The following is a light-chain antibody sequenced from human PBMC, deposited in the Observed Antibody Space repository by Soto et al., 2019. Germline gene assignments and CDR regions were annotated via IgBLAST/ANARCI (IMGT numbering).Light chain of an antibody. CDR3: QQYNTWRSIT. CDR2: AAS. V-gene: IGKV1-16*01. Sequence: DVQVSQAPASVAASVGGRFAITCRASQDIAAYLAWYQHKPGRAPELLIHAASSLQSGVPSRFSGSGSGTEFTLTITSQQSEDFAVYYCQQYNTWRSITFGQGTRLEIK. J-gene: IGKJ5*01. CDR1: QDIAAY.